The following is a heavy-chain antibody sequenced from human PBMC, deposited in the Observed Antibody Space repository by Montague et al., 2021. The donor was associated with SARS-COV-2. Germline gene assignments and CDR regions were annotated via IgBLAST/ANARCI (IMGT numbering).Heavy chain of an antibody. V-gene: IGHV4-34*01. Sequence: SETRSLTCAVYDGSFSDYSWTWTRQPPGKGLEWIGEINHRGSTNYNPSLKSRVTISVDTSKNQFSLKMTSVTAADTAVYYCARGRQHINMVVVVVTGGEYYFDFWGQGTLVAVSS. J-gene: IGHJ4*02. D-gene: IGHD3-22*01. CDR2: INHRGST. CDR3: ARGRQHINMVVVVVTGGEYYFDF. CDR1: DGSFSDYS.